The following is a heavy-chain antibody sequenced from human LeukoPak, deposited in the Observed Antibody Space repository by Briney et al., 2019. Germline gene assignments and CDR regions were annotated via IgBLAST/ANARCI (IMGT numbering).Heavy chain of an antibody. V-gene: IGHV3-74*01. CDR2: ISGDGTST. CDR3: ARRVRSSGWYIFDY. CDR1: GFIFNNHW. J-gene: IGHJ4*02. D-gene: IGHD6-19*01. Sequence: PGGSLRLSCEASGFIFNNHWMHWVRQAPGKGLVWVSRISGDGTSTSYADSVKGRFTISRDDAKNTLYLQMNSLRAEDTAVYYCARRVRSSGWYIFDYWGQGTPVTVSA.